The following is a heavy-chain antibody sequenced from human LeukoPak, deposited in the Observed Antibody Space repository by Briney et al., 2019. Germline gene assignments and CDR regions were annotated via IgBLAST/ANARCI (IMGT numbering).Heavy chain of an antibody. J-gene: IGHJ5*02. CDR1: GGSINSGSYY. D-gene: IGHD3-10*01. Sequence: SQTLSLTCTVSGGSINSGSYYWSWIRQPPGKGLEWIGQIYYSGSTNYKPSLKSRVTISVDTSKNQFSLRLNSVTAADTAVYYCARGGPNKYNWFAPWGQGTLVTVSS. CDR3: ARGGPNKYNWFAP. CDR2: IYYSGST. V-gene: IGHV4-61*01.